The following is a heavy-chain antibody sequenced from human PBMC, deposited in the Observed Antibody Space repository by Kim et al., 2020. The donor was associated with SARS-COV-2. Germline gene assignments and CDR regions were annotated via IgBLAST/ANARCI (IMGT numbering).Heavy chain of an antibody. Sequence: KGRFTISRDNSKNTLYLQMNSLRAEDTAVYYCAKEESRWELLRRGGAFDIWGQGTMVTVSS. CDR3: AKEESRWELLRRGGAFDI. J-gene: IGHJ3*02. V-gene: IGHV3-30*02. D-gene: IGHD1-26*01.